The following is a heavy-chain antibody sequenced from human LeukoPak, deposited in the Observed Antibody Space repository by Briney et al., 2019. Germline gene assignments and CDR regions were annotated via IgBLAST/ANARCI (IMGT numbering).Heavy chain of an antibody. CDR2: IRYDGSNK. CDR1: GFTFSSYG. D-gene: IGHD6-13*01. CDR3: AKDRWAHPYSSSWFNWFDP. V-gene: IGHV3-30*02. J-gene: IGHJ5*02. Sequence: GGSLRLSCAASGFTFSSYGMHRVRQAPGKGLEWVAFIRYDGSNKYYADSVKGRFTISRDNSKNTLYLQMNSLRAEDTAVYYCAKDRWAHPYSSSWFNWFDPWGQGTLVTVSS.